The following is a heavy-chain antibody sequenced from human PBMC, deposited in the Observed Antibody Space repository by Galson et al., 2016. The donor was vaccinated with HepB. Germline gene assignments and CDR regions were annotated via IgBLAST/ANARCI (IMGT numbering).Heavy chain of an antibody. J-gene: IGHJ5*02. V-gene: IGHV1-18*01. CDR3: ANDSTTVTVWKFGP. CDR2: ISGDNGDT. CDR1: GHTFINHG. D-gene: IGHD4-17*01. Sequence: CKASGHTFINHGITWVRQAPGQGLEWMGWISGDNGDTNYAPKFQDRVVMTTDTSTKTSFMELRRLRSDDTAMYYCANDSTTVTVWKFGPWGQGTLVTVSA.